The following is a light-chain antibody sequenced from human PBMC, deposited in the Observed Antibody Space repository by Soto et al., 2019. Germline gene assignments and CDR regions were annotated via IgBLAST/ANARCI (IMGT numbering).Light chain of an antibody. Sequence: EIVLTQSPGTLSLSPGERYTLSCMASQSVSSSYLAWYQQKPGQAPRLLIYGASSRATGITDRFSGSGSETDFTITISRLEPEDFAVYYCQQYGSSPRTVGQGTKVDIK. CDR2: GAS. J-gene: IGKJ1*01. V-gene: IGKV3-20*01. CDR3: QQYGSSPRT. CDR1: QSVSSSY.